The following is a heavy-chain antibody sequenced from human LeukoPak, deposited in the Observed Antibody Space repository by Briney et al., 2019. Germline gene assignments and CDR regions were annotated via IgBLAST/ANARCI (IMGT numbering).Heavy chain of an antibody. CDR3: AKDPEWLRLQFAFDI. V-gene: IGHV3-30*18. CDR1: GFTFSSYG. D-gene: IGHD5-12*01. CDR2: ISYDGSNK. Sequence: GGSLRLSCAASGFTFSSYGMHWVRQAPGKGLEWVAVISYDGSNKYYADSVKGRFTISRDNSKNTLYLQTNSLRAEDTAVYYCAKDPEWLRLQFAFDIWGQGTMVTVSS. J-gene: IGHJ3*02.